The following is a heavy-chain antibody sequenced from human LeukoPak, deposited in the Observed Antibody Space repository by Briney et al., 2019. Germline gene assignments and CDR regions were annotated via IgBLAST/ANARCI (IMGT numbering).Heavy chain of an antibody. CDR3: AKLDPGDIAAAGTRIDY. CDR2: IRYDGSNK. D-gene: IGHD6-13*01. Sequence: GGSLRLSCAASGFTFSSYGMHWVRQAPGKGLEWVAFIRYDGSNKYYADSVKGLFPISRDNSENTLYLQMNSLRAEDTAVYYCAKLDPGDIAAAGTRIDYWGQGTLVTVSS. V-gene: IGHV3-30*02. J-gene: IGHJ4*02. CDR1: GFTFSSYG.